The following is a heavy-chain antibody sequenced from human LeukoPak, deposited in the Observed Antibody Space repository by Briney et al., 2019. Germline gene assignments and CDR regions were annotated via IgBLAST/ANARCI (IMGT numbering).Heavy chain of an antibody. V-gene: IGHV3-48*04. D-gene: IGHD3-16*02. Sequence: GGSLRLSCAASGFTFSNYWMSWVRQAPGKGLEWVSYISSSGSTIYYADSVKGRFTISRDNAKNSLYLQMNSLRAEDTAVYYCARENWFGGVIVLFDYWGQGTLVTVSS. J-gene: IGHJ4*02. CDR2: ISSSGSTI. CDR1: GFTFSNYW. CDR3: ARENWFGGVIVLFDY.